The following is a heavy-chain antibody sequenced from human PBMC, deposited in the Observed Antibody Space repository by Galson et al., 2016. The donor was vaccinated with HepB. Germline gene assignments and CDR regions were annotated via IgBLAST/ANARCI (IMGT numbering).Heavy chain of an antibody. Sequence: SVKVSCKASGYTFTTYYIHWVRQAPGQGLEWMGIINPSGGTTTYAQIFQGRLTMTRDTSTSTVYMELRSLKSEDTAVYYCAREKVLYNSGHYNYHNGMDVWGQGTTVTVSS. D-gene: IGHD1-20*01. CDR2: INPSGGTT. CDR1: GYTFTTYY. J-gene: IGHJ6*02. CDR3: AREKVLYNSGHYNYHNGMDV. V-gene: IGHV1-46*01.